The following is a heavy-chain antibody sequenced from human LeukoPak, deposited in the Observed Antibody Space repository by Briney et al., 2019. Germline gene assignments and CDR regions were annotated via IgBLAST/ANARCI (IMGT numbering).Heavy chain of an antibody. V-gene: IGHV4-59*01. D-gene: IGHD3-22*01. CDR2: IYYSGST. CDR3: ARSRTGGGYYYWYFDL. CDR1: GGSISSYY. Sequence: SETLSLTCTVSGGSISSYYWSWIRQPPGKGLEWIGYIYYSGSTNYNPSLKSRVTISVDTSKNQFSLKLCSVTAADTAVYYCARSRTGGGYYYWYFDLWGRGTLVTVSS. J-gene: IGHJ2*01.